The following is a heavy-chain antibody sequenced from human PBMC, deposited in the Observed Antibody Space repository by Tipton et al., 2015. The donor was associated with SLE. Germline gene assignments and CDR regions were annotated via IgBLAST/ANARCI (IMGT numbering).Heavy chain of an antibody. V-gene: IGHV4-59*11. CDR2: IYYSGST. CDR1: GGSISSHH. Sequence: TLSLTCTVSGGSISSHHWNWIRQPPGKGLEWIGYIYYSGSTDYNPSLKSRVTISVDTSKNQFSLMLTSVTAADTAVYYCARESSRSSAFDSWGQGTLVTVSS. CDR3: ARESSRSSAFDS. J-gene: IGHJ4*02. D-gene: IGHD6-6*01.